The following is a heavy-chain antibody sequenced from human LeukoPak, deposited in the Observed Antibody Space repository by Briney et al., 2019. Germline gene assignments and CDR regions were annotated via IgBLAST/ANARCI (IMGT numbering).Heavy chain of an antibody. Sequence: GGSLRLSCAASGFTFSSYWMSWVRQAPGKGLEWVANIKQDGSEKYYVDSVKGRFTISRDNAKNSLYLQMNSLRAEDTAVYYCARSAALRNKNYYYYYGMDVWGQGTTVTVSS. CDR1: GFTFSSYW. V-gene: IGHV3-7*01. CDR3: ARSAALRNKNYYYYYGMDV. D-gene: IGHD2-15*01. J-gene: IGHJ6*02. CDR2: IKQDGSEK.